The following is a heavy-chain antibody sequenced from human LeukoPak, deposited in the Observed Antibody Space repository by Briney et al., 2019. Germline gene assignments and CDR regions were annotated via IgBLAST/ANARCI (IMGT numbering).Heavy chain of an antibody. CDR2: ISNTDDSI. CDR1: GFTFSDYH. J-gene: IGHJ6*03. Sequence: GGSLRLSCAAAGFTFSDYHMTWIRQAPGKGLEWVSYISNTDDSINYADSVSGRFTISRDNAKSSVHLQMNSLRVDDSAVYYCARAPAVYFFYIDVWGEGTTVTVSS. CDR3: ARAPAVYFFYIDV. V-gene: IGHV3-11*04.